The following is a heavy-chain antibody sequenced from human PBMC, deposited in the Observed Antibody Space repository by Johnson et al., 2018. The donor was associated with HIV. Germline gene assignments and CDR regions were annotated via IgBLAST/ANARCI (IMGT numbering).Heavy chain of an antibody. J-gene: IGHJ3*02. Sequence: MLLVESGGGLVQPGGSLRLSCEASGFTFSTYAMSWVRQAPGKGLEWVSVIFTVGDVYYADSVKGRFTISRDNSKNSLYLQMNSLRAEDTALYYCARDRGTVTTAQMAFDIWGQGTMVTVSS. CDR3: ARDRGTVTTAQMAFDI. CDR1: GFTFSTYA. V-gene: IGHV3-23*03. CDR2: IFTVGDV. D-gene: IGHD4-17*01.